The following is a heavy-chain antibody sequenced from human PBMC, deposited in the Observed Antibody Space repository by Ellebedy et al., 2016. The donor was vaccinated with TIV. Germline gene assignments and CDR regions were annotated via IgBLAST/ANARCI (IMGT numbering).Heavy chain of an antibody. D-gene: IGHD6-13*01. CDR3: ARERLAIAAAFDQ. V-gene: IGHV3-21*01. CDR2: IDSSAHYI. Sequence: GGSLRLSCAASGFTFSTYTMNWVRQAPGKGLEWVSCIDSSAHYIYYADSVKGRFTISRGNAKSSLYLQIDSLRAEDTAVYYCARERLAIAAAFDQWGQGTLVTVSS. CDR1: GFTFSTYT. J-gene: IGHJ4*02.